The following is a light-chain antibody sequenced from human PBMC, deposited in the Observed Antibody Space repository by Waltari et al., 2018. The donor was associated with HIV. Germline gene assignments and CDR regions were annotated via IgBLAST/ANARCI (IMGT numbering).Light chain of an antibody. Sequence: QSVLTQPPSVSGAPGQRVTLTCTGRSPNIGRGYAAHWYQQLPGTAPKLLIYGNSNRPSGVPDRFSGSKSGTSASLAITGLQAEDEADYYCQSYDSSLSGYVVFGGGTKLTVL. CDR1: SPNIGRGYA. CDR3: QSYDSSLSGYVV. CDR2: GNS. V-gene: IGLV1-40*01. J-gene: IGLJ2*01.